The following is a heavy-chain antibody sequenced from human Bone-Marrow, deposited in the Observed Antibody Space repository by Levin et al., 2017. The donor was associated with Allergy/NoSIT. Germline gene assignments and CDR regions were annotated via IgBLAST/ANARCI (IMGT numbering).Heavy chain of an antibody. J-gene: IGHJ6*02. CDR2: IDTNGVT. Sequence: AGGSLRLSCVVSGFTFKTHDMYWVRQAKGKGLEWVSAIDTNGVTYYPDSMKGRFTISREETKSSLHLQINSLTVGDTAIYYCARSAEYFYGLDVWGQGTTVTVSS. D-gene: IGHD6-6*01. CDR1: GFTFKTHD. V-gene: IGHV3-13*01. CDR3: ARSAEYFYGLDV.